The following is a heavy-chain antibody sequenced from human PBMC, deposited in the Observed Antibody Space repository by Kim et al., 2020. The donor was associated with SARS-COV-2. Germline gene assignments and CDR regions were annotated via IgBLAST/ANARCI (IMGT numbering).Heavy chain of an antibody. V-gene: IGHV3-15*01. Sequence: APVKGRFTISRDDSKNTLYLQMNSLKTEDTAVYYCTTDSVYYDNALEDIWGQGTMVTVSS. D-gene: IGHD3-22*01. CDR3: TTDSVYYDNALEDI. J-gene: IGHJ3*02.